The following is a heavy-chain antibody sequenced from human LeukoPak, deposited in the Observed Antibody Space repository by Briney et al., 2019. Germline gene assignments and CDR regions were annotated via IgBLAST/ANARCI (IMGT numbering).Heavy chain of an antibody. CDR2: IWYDGTNK. J-gene: IGHJ6*03. CDR1: GFTFSNYG. D-gene: IGHD3-10*01. CDR3: AKGDGSNNYYMDV. Sequence: GGSLRLSCAASGFTFSNYGMHWVRQAQGKGLEWVAVIWYDGTNKFYADSVKGRFTISRDNSRSTLYLQMDTLRAEDTAVYYCAKGDGSNNYYMDVWGKGTTVTVSS. V-gene: IGHV3-33*06.